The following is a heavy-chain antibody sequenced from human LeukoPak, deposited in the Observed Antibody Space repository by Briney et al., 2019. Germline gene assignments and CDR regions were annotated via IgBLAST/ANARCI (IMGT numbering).Heavy chain of an antibody. V-gene: IGHV3-23*01. Sequence: GGSLRLSCVASGFTFSSYAMSWVRQAPGKGLGWVSAISGSGGSTYYADSVKGRFTISRDNSKNTLYLQMNSLRAEDTAVYYCARGSSTSCYFPFDYWGQGTLVTVSS. CDR3: ARGSSTSCYFPFDY. D-gene: IGHD2-2*01. CDR1: GFTFSSYA. CDR2: ISGSGGST. J-gene: IGHJ4*02.